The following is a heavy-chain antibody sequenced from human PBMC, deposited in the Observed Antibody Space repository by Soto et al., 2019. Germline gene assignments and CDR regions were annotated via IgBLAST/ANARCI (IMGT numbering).Heavy chain of an antibody. CDR3: AGVTLFRGMDV. D-gene: IGHD3-10*01. V-gene: IGHV6-1*01. CDR2: TYYKSKWNN. CDR1: GDSVSSDTAA. Sequence: SQTLSLPCAISGDSVSSDTAACILIRQSPSRGLEWLGRTYYKSKWNNDYALSVKSRITISPDTSQNQLSLDLDSVTPEDTAVYYCAGVTLFRGMDVWGQGTPVTVSS. J-gene: IGHJ6*02.